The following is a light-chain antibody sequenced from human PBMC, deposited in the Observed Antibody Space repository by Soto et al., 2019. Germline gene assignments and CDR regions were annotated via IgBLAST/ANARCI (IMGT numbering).Light chain of an antibody. Sequence: QSVLTQPPSASGTPGQRVAISCSGGSSDIGTNTVNWYQQLPGTAPKLLIYNNNQPPSGVPDRFSGSKSGTSASLAISGLLSEDEADYYCAAWHDSLDGVVFGGGTKLTVL. J-gene: IGLJ2*01. CDR3: AAWHDSLDGVV. V-gene: IGLV1-44*01. CDR2: NNN. CDR1: SSDIGTNT.